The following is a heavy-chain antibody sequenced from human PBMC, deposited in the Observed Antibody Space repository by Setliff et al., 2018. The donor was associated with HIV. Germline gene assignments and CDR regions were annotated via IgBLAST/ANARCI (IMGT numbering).Heavy chain of an antibody. Sequence: SETLSLTCTLSGGSFGVYRWSWIRQSAGRGLEWIGRIDSSGTTDYKPSLKGRVAISVDTSRNQFSLRVTSVTAADTAVYFCARDRHSSGLGSYGPWGPDILVTVSS. D-gene: IGHD3-10*01. CDR1: GGSFGVYR. J-gene: IGHJ5*02. CDR2: IDSSGTT. V-gene: IGHV4-4*07. CDR3: ARDRHSSGLGSYGP.